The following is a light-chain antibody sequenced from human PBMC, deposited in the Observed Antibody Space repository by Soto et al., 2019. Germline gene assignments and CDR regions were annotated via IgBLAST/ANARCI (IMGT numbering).Light chain of an antibody. J-gene: IGKJ1*01. CDR2: DAS. Sequence: EIVLTQSPATLSLSPGERATLSCRASQSVGTYFAWYQQKPGQAPRLLIYDASNRATGIPARFSGSGSGTDFTLTISSLEPEDFAVYYCQQRSNWPPTFGQGTKVEIK. CDR3: QQRSNWPPT. CDR1: QSVGTY. V-gene: IGKV3-11*01.